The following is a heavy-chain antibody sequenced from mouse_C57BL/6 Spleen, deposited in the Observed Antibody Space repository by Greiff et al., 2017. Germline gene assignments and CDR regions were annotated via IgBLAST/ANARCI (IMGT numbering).Heavy chain of an antibody. Sequence: EVQGVESEGGLVQPGSSMKLSCTASGFTFSDYYMAWFRQVPEKGLEWVANINYDGISPSSLDSLKSRFIISRDNAKNILYLQMSSLKSEDTATYYCARGVYGNYVGYAMDYWGQGTSVTVSS. D-gene: IGHD2-10*02. J-gene: IGHJ4*01. V-gene: IGHV5-16*01. CDR2: INYDGISP. CDR3: ARGVYGNYVGYAMDY. CDR1: GFTFSDYY.